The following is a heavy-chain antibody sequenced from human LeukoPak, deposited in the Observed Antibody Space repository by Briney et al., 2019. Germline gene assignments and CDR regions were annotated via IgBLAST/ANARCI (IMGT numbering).Heavy chain of an antibody. CDR1: GFSFSSYA. V-gene: IGHV3-23*01. D-gene: IGHD4-17*01. CDR3: TGSTTLTTYAY. Sequence: GGSLRLSSAASGFSFSSYAMFWVRQAPGKGLEWVSHISGSGGSTYSADSVKGRFTISRDNSKNTLFLQMNSLRAEDTAVYYCTGSTTLTTYAYWGQGTLVTVSS. J-gene: IGHJ4*02. CDR2: ISGSGGST.